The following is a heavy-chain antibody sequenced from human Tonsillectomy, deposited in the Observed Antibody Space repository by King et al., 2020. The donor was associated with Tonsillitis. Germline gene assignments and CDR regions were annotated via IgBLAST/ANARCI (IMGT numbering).Heavy chain of an antibody. J-gene: IGHJ4*02. V-gene: IGHV4-59*08. CDR2: IHHSGNT. CDR3: ASSYCSGGICYSGNFDY. CDR1: GGSIKSYY. D-gene: IGHD2-15*01. Sequence: QLQESGPGLVKPSETLSLTCTVSGGSIKSYYWNWIRQPPGKGLEGIGYIHHSGNTFYNPSLRGRVAISIDTSKNQFSLSLISVTAADTAVYYCASSYCSGGICYSGNFDYWGQGTLATVFS.